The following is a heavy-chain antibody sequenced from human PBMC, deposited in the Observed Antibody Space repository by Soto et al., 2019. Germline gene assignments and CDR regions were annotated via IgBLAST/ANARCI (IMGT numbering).Heavy chain of an antibody. CDR2: ISSSSSYI. Sequence: GGSLRLSCAASGFTFSSYNMNWVRQAPGKGLEWVSSISSSSSYIYYADSVKGRFTISRDNAKNSLYLQMNSLRAEDTAVYYCARLGLGIDAFDIWGQGTMVTVSS. CDR1: GFTFSSYN. J-gene: IGHJ3*02. V-gene: IGHV3-21*01. D-gene: IGHD7-27*01. CDR3: ARLGLGIDAFDI.